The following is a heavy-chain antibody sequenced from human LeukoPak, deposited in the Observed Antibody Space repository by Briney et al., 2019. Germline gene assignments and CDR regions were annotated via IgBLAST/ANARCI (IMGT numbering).Heavy chain of an antibody. V-gene: IGHV3-23*01. CDR3: AKQGYCSGGSCYPWYFDY. D-gene: IGHD2-15*01. CDR1: GFTFRSYA. J-gene: IGHJ4*02. CDR2: ISGSGGST. Sequence: PGGSLRLSCAASGFTFRSYAMNWVRQAPGKGLEWVSTISGSGGSTYYADSVKGRFTISRDNSKNTLYLQMNSLRAGDTAVYHCAKQGYCSGGSCYPWYFDYWGQGTLVTVSS.